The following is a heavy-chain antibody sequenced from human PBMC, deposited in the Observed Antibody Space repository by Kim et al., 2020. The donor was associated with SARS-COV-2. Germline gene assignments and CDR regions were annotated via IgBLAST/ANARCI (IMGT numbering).Heavy chain of an antibody. CDR1: GYTFTSYA. CDR2: INAGNGNT. D-gene: IGHD6-19*01. Sequence: ASVKVSCKASGYTFTSYAMHWVRQAPGQRLEWMGWINAGNGNTKYSQKFQGRVTITRDTSASTAYMELSSLRSEDTAVYYCARDRGAVAGFSYYYYYGMDVWGQGTTVTVSS. J-gene: IGHJ6*02. CDR3: ARDRGAVAGFSYYYYYGMDV. V-gene: IGHV1-3*01.